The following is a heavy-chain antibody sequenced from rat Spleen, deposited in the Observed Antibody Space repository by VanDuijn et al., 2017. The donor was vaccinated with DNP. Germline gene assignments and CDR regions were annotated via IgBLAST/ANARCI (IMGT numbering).Heavy chain of an antibody. D-gene: IGHD1-3*01. CDR2: IWGYGTI. CDR3: TRRTVAAGYFDY. CDR1: GFSLTRNS. Sequence: QVQLKESGPGLVQPSQTLSLTCTVSGFSLTRNSVHWVRQPPGKGLEWVGAIWGYGTIDYDSTLRSRLSISRDTSRSQVFLKMNSLQTEDTAIYFCTRRTVAAGYFDYWGQGVMVTVSS. J-gene: IGHJ2*01. V-gene: IGHV2-1*01.